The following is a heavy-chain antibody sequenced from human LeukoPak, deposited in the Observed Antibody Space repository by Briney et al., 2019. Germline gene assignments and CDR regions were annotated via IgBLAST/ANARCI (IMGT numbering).Heavy chain of an antibody. D-gene: IGHD6-19*01. CDR1: GFTFSSFD. Sequence: GGSLRLSCAASGFTFSSFDMTWVRQAPGKGLEWVSLISGSGDSTYHADSVKGRFTISRDNSKNTLHLQMNSLRAEDTAVYYCAKAHSSGRIDYYFDYWGQGTLVTVSS. CDR2: ISGSGDST. J-gene: IGHJ4*02. CDR3: AKAHSSGRIDYYFDY. V-gene: IGHV3-23*01.